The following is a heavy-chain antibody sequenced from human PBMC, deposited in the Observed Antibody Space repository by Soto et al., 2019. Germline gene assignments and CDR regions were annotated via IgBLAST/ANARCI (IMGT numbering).Heavy chain of an antibody. CDR3: ARLVIVGATNWFDP. D-gene: IGHD1-26*01. V-gene: IGHV4-30-4*01. CDR1: GGSISSGDYY. J-gene: IGHJ5*02. CDR2: IYYSGST. Sequence: SSETLSLTCTVSGGSISSGDYYWSWIRQPPGKGLEWIGYIYYSGSTYYNPSLKSRVTISVDTSKNQFSLKLSSVTAADTAVYYCARLVIVGATNWFDPWGQGTLVTVSS.